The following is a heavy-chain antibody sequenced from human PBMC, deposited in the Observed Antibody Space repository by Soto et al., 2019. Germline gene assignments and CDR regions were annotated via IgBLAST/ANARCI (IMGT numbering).Heavy chain of an antibody. Sequence: SETLSLTCAVYGGSFSGYYWSWIRQPPGKGLEWIGEINHSGSTNYNPSLKSRVTISVDTSKNQFSLKLSSVTAADTAVYYCARVGYSYGIGLYYFDYWGQGTLVTVS. CDR1: GGSFSGYY. CDR3: ARVGYSYGIGLYYFDY. V-gene: IGHV4-34*01. CDR2: INHSGST. D-gene: IGHD5-18*01. J-gene: IGHJ4*02.